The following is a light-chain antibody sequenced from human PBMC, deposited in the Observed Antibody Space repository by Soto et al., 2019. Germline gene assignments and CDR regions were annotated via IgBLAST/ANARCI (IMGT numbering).Light chain of an antibody. J-gene: IGKJ5*01. CDR2: GAS. CDR3: QHYAHNSPIT. V-gene: IGKV3-15*01. Sequence: EIVMTQSPATLSVSPGERATLSCRASQSVSSNLAWYQQKPGQAPRLLIYGASTRATGIPDRFSGSGSGTDFTLTISRLEPEDFALYYCQHYAHNSPITFGQGTRLEIK. CDR1: QSVSSN.